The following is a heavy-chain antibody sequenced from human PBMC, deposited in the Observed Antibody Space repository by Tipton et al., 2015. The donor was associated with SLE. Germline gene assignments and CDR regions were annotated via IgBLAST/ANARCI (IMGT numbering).Heavy chain of an antibody. D-gene: IGHD2-15*01. J-gene: IGHJ3*02. Sequence: TLSLTCTVSGGSISSYYWSWIRQPPGRGLEWFGYIYYSGSTNYNTSLKSRVTISVYTSKNQFSLKLSSVTGADTAVYYCARAEGSWDAFDIWGQGTMVTVSS. CDR1: GGSISSYY. CDR3: ARAEGSWDAFDI. CDR2: IYYSGST. V-gene: IGHV4-59*01.